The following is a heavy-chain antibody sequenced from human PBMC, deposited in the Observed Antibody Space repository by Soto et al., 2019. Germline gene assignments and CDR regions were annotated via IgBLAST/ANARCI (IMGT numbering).Heavy chain of an antibody. J-gene: IGHJ5*02. CDR3: ARHSGSYYEGHWFDP. D-gene: IGHD1-26*01. CDR1: GYTFTSYG. CDR2: ISVYNDNT. V-gene: IGHV1-18*04. Sequence: QVQLVQSGAEVKKPGASVKVSCKASGYTFTSYGISWVRQAPGQGLEWMGWISVYNDNTNYAQKLQGRVTMTTDTPTSTAYMELRSLRSDDTAVYYCARHSGSYYEGHWFDPWGQGTLVTVSS.